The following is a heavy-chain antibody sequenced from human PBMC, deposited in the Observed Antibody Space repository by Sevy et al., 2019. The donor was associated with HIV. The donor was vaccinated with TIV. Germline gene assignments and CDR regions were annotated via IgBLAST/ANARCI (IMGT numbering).Heavy chain of an antibody. CDR1: GFRFSNFW. CDR2: INEDGAVK. D-gene: IGHD6-19*01. V-gene: IGHV3-7*01. CDR3: AKIGKRGWDFDS. Sequence: GGSLRLSCAASGFRFSNFWMSWVRQAPGKGLEWVANINEDGAVKVYAGSVKGRFIISRETANDSLYVQMFSLRAEDTAVYYCAKIGKRGWDFDSWGQGTRVTVSS. J-gene: IGHJ4*02.